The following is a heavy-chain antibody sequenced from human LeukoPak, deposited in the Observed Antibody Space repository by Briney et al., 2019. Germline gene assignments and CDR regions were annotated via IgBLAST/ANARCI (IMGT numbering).Heavy chain of an antibody. CDR1: GGSISSYY. D-gene: IGHD2-15*01. CDR3: ARGDCSGGSCYSFWGTRPVGYFDY. V-gene: IGHV4-59*08. J-gene: IGHJ4*02. Sequence: TSETLSLTCTVSGGSISSYYWSWIRQPPGKGLEWIGYIYYSGSTNYNPSLKSRVTISVDTSKNQFSLKLSSVTAADTAVYYCARGDCSGGSCYSFWGTRPVGYFDYWGQGTLVTVSS. CDR2: IYYSGST.